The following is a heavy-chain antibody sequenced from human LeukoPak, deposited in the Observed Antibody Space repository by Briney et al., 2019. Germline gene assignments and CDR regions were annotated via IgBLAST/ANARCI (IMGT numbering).Heavy chain of an antibody. J-gene: IGHJ4*02. CDR1: GGSISSGGYY. D-gene: IGHD3-22*01. CDR2: IYYSGST. Sequence: SETLSLTCTVSGGSISSGGYYWSWIRQHPGKGLEWIGYIYYSGSTHYNPSLKSRVTISVDTSKNQFSLKLSSVTAADTAVYYCARGYYDSSGYSLWGYDYWGQGTLVTVSS. CDR3: ARGYYDSSGYSLWGYDY. V-gene: IGHV4-31*03.